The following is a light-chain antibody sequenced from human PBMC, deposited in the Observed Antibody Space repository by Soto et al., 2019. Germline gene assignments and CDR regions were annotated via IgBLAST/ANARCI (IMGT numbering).Light chain of an antibody. CDR1: QFIDSH. Sequence: EIVMTQSPATLSVSPGERATLSCRPSQFIDSHLAWYQQKPGQAPRLLIYGASTRATGFPARFSGSGSGTEFTLTISSLQSEDFAVYYCLHYNNWPYTFGQGTKVEIK. CDR3: LHYNNWPYT. V-gene: IGKV3-15*01. J-gene: IGKJ2*01. CDR2: GAS.